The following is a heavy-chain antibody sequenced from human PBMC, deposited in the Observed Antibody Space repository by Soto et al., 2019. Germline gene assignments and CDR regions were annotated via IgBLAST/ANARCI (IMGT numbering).Heavy chain of an antibody. Sequence: EVQLVESGGGLVQPGGSLRLSCAASGFTFSSYWMHWVRQAPGKGLVWVSRINSDGSSTSYADSVKGRFTISRDNAKNTLYLQMNSLRAEDTAVYYCARPPFAGYCSGGSCYPGDYFDYWGQGTLVTVSS. CDR2: INSDGSST. CDR3: ARPPFAGYCSGGSCYPGDYFDY. J-gene: IGHJ4*02. D-gene: IGHD2-15*01. CDR1: GFTFSSYW. V-gene: IGHV3-74*01.